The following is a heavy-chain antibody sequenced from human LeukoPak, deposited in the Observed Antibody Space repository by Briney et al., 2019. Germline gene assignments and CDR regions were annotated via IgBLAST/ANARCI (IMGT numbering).Heavy chain of an antibody. Sequence: GGSLRLSCVASGLTFSNYWMSWVRQAPGKGLEWVANINQDGSKKRYADFMKGRFTISRDNAKESLYLQLSSLRAEDTAVYYCAKWGPYCVGDYCPALDSWGPGTLVTVSS. V-gene: IGHV3-7*01. D-gene: IGHD2-21*02. CDR2: INQDGSKK. CDR3: AKWGPYCVGDYCPALDS. J-gene: IGHJ4*02. CDR1: GLTFSNYW.